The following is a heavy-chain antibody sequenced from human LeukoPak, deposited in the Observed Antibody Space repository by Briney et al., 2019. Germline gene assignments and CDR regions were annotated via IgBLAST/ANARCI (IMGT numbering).Heavy chain of an antibody. CDR2: ISYDGSNK. CDR3: ARVRTHRSCFDY. J-gene: IGHJ4*02. CDR1: GFTFSSYA. Sequence: AGGSLRLSCAASGFTFSSYAMHWVRQAPGKGLEWVAVISYDGSNKYYADSVKGRFTISRDNSKNTLYLQMNSLRAEDTAVYYCARVRTHRSCFDYWGQGTLVTVSS. V-gene: IGHV3-30*04.